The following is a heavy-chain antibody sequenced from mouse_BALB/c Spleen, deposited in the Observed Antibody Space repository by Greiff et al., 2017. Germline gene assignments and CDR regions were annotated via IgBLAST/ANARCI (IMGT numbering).Heavy chain of an antibody. Sequence: EVKLMESGGGLVQPGGSLRLSCATSGFTFTDYYMSWVRQPPGKALEWLGFIRNKANGYTTEYSASVKGRFTISRDNSQSILYLQMNTLRAEDSATYYCARAYYGNAMDYWGQGTSVTVSS. CDR2: IRNKANGYTT. V-gene: IGHV7-3*02. CDR1: GFTFTDYY. J-gene: IGHJ4*01. D-gene: IGHD2-10*01. CDR3: ARAYYGNAMDY.